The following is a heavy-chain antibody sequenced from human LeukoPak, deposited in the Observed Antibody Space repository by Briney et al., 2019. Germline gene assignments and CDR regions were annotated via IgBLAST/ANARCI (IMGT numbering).Heavy chain of an antibody. CDR2: INPKNGCS. CDR1: GYTFTGYY. V-gene: IGHV1-2*02. Sequence: ASVKVSCKASGYTFTGYYMHWVRQAPGQGLEWVGWINPKNGCSNYAQKFQGRVTMTRDMSTSTVYMELSSLRSEDTAVYYCARDLAAAGTGDYWGQGTLVTVSS. J-gene: IGHJ4*02. D-gene: IGHD6-13*01. CDR3: ARDLAAAGTGDY.